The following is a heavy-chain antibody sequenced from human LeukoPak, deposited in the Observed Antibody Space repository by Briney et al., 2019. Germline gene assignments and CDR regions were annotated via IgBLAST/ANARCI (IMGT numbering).Heavy chain of an antibody. V-gene: IGHV4-59*01. CDR3: ARGRTTYNFDS. J-gene: IGHJ4*02. CDR1: GGSITSYY. D-gene: IGHD4-17*01. CDR2: IYYSGST. Sequence: PSETLSLTCTVSGGSITSYYWCWIRQPPGKGLEWIGYIYYSGSTKHNSSLKSRVTIAVDTSKNQFSLKLSSVTAADTAVYYCARGRTTYNFDSWGQGTLVTVSS.